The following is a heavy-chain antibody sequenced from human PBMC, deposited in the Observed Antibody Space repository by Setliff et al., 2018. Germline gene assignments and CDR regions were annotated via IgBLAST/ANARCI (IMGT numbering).Heavy chain of an antibody. CDR3: ARGDTIFGVIINSIGGRYFDY. CDR1: GFRFSDYE. Sequence: GGSLRLSCVASGFRFSDYEMNWVRQAPGKGLEWVSYIGNIGTKISYADSVKGRFTVSRDDAKNSLYLQMNNLRAEDTATYYCARGDTIFGVIINSIGGRYFDYWGQGTLVTVSS. V-gene: IGHV3-48*03. D-gene: IGHD3-3*01. J-gene: IGHJ4*02. CDR2: IGNIGTKI.